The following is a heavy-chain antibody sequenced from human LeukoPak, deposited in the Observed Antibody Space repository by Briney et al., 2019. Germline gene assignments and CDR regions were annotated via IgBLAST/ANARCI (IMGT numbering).Heavy chain of an antibody. J-gene: IGHJ5*02. CDR2: ISAYNGNT. CDR1: GYTFTSYG. V-gene: IGHV1-18*01. Sequence: ASVKVSCKASGYTFTSYGISWVRQAPGQGLEWMGWISAYNGNTNYAQKLQGRVTMTTDTSTSTAYMELRSLRSDDTAVYYCARVYKKNNLLSYYYGSSGYYRWFDPWGQGTLVTVSS. D-gene: IGHD3-22*01. CDR3: ARVYKKNNLLSYYYGSSGYYRWFDP.